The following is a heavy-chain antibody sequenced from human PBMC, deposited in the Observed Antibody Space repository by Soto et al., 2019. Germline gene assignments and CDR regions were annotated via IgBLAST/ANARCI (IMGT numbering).Heavy chain of an antibody. CDR3: VRDVGGDRDGMDV. D-gene: IGHD3-16*01. Sequence: EVQLVESGGGLVQPGGSLRLSCAASGFTVSSYYMSWVRQAPGKGLEWVSVIYSGGNTYYADSVKGRFTISRHNSKNTLYLQMNSLRVEGTAVYYCVRDVGGDRDGMDVWGQGTTVTVSS. J-gene: IGHJ6*02. V-gene: IGHV3-53*04. CDR1: GFTVSSYY. CDR2: IYSGGNT.